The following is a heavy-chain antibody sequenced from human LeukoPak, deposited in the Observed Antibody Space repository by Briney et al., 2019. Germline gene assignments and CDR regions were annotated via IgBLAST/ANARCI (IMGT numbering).Heavy chain of an antibody. Sequence: SETLSLTCTVSGGSISSSSYSWGWIRQPPGKGLEWIGSIYYSGSTYYNPSLESRVTISVDTSKNQFSLKLNSVTSADTAVYYCARSYFWGIAVAGYYFDYWGQGTLVTVSS. CDR2: IYYSGST. J-gene: IGHJ4*02. CDR1: GGSISSSSYS. CDR3: ARSYFWGIAVAGYYFDY. D-gene: IGHD6-19*01. V-gene: IGHV4-39*07.